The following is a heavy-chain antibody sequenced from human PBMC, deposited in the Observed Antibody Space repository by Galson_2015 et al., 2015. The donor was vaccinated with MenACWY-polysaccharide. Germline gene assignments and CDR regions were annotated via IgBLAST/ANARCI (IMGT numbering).Heavy chain of an antibody. CDR2: IWYDGSNK. CDR1: GFTFSHYG. V-gene: IGHV3-33*01. J-gene: IGHJ3*02. CDR3: ATEMIGVAEPDVFDI. D-gene: IGHD2-21*01. Sequence: SLRLSCAASGFTFSHYGMHWVRQAPGKGLEWVAVIWYDGSNKCYADSVNGRFTISRDNSKNTLYLQMNSLRAEDTAVYYCATEMIGVAEPDVFDIWGRGTMVTVSS.